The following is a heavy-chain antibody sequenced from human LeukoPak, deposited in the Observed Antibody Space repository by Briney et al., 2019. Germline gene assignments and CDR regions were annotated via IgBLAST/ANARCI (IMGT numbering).Heavy chain of an antibody. V-gene: IGHV3-23*01. CDR1: GFTFSSYA. CDR3: AKQYCSGGSCYSGDFFDY. D-gene: IGHD2-15*01. Sequence: GGSLRLSCAASGFTFSSYAMSWVRQAPGKGLEWVSGISGNGGSTYYADSVKGRFTISRDNSKNTLYLQMSSLRADDTAVYYCAKQYCSGGSCYSGDFFDYWGQGTLVTVSS. CDR2: ISGNGGST. J-gene: IGHJ4*02.